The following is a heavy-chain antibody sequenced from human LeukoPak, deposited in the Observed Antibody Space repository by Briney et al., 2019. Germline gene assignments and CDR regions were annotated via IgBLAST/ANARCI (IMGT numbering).Heavy chain of an antibody. Sequence: ASVKVSCKASGYTFTGYYMHWVRQAPGQGLEWMGWINPNSGGTNYAQKFQGRVTMTRDTSISTAYMELSRLRSDDTAVYYCARAHYYDSSPEDYWGQGTLVTVSS. J-gene: IGHJ4*02. CDR2: INPNSGGT. CDR3: ARAHYYDSSPEDY. D-gene: IGHD3-22*01. CDR1: GYTFTGYY. V-gene: IGHV1-2*02.